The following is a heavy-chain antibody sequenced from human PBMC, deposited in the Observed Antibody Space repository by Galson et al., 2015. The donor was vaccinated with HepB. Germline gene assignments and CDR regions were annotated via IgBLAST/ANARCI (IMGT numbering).Heavy chain of an antibody. CDR1: GYTFSTYA. J-gene: IGHJ4*02. CDR2: INTHTGNP. CDR3: AREGFGEIAFDY. V-gene: IGHV7-4-1*02. D-gene: IGHD3-10*01. Sequence: SGYTFSTYAINWVRQASGQGLEWMGWINTHTGNPTYAPGFTGRFVFSLDSSVTTAYLQITSLKAGDTAVYYCAREGFGEIAFDYWGQGSLVTVSS.